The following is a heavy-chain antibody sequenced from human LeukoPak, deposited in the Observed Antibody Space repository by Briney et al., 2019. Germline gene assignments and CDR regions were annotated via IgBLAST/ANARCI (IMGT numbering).Heavy chain of an antibody. CDR2: ISTSGNTI. CDR1: GFTFSTYT. CDR3: ARYCGAASCYSGFDY. V-gene: IGHV3-48*02. J-gene: IGHJ4*02. Sequence: GGSLRLSCAASGFTFSTYTMNWVRQAPGTGLEWVSYISTSGNTIYYADSVKGRFTISRDNAKNSLYLQMNSLRDEDTAVYYCARYCGAASCYSGFDYWGQGTLVTVAS. D-gene: IGHD2-15*01.